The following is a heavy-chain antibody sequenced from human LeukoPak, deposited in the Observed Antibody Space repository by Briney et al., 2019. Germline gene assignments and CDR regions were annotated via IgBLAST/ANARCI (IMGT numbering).Heavy chain of an antibody. J-gene: IGHJ3*02. CDR1: GFTFSSYW. Sequence: GGSLRLSCAASGFTFSSYWMSWVRQAPGKGLEWVANIKQDGSEKYYVDSVKGRFTISRDNAKSSLYLQMNSLRAEDTAVYYCARIYCSGGSCYSVFDAFDIWGQGTMVTVSS. D-gene: IGHD2-15*01. CDR3: ARIYCSGGSCYSVFDAFDI. CDR2: IKQDGSEK. V-gene: IGHV3-7*03.